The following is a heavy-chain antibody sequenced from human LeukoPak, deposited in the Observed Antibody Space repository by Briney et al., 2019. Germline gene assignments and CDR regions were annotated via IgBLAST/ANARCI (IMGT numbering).Heavy chain of an antibody. CDR3: ARDSDI. Sequence: SETLSLTCTVSGDSINSYYWSWIRQPPGKGLEWIGEIYHSGSTNYNPSLKSRVTISVDKSKNQFSLKLSSVTAADTAVYYCARDSDIWGQGTMVTVSS. CDR1: GDSINSYY. J-gene: IGHJ3*02. V-gene: IGHV4-59*12. CDR2: IYHSGST.